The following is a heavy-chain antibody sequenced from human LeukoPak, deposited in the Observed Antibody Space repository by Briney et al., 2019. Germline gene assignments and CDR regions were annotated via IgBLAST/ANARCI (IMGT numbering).Heavy chain of an antibody. CDR3: AKKGWEDGLDHTPDLLYYFDY. V-gene: IGHV3-30*02. D-gene: IGHD5-24*01. CDR1: GFTFSSYG. CDR2: IRYDGSNK. J-gene: IGHJ4*02. Sequence: GGSLRLSCAASGFTFSSYGMHWVRQAPGKGLEWVAIIRYDGSNKYYADSVKGRFTISRDNSKNTLYLQMNSLRAEDTAVYYCAKKGWEDGLDHTPDLLYYFDYWGQGTLVTASS.